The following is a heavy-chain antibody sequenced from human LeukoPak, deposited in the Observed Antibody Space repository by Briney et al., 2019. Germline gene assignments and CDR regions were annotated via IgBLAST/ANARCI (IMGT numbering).Heavy chain of an antibody. V-gene: IGHV3-11*01. CDR3: ARGGPFGPSWFDP. D-gene: IGHD3-16*01. CDR2: ISGRSNSI. Sequence: GGSLRLSCAASGFTFGDFYMSWIRQTPGKGLECVSYISGRSNSIYYTDSVQGRFTISRDNAKNSLDLQMNSLGADDTGMYYCARGGPFGPSWFDPWGQGTRVTVSS. CDR1: GFTFGDFY. J-gene: IGHJ5*02.